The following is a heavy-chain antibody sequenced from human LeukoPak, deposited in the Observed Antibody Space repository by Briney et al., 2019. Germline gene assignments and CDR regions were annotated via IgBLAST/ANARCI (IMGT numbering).Heavy chain of an antibody. V-gene: IGHV3-30*04. CDR2: ISYGGSNK. Sequence: GGSLRLSCAASGFTFSSYAMHWVRQAPGKGLEWVAVISYGGSNKYYADSVKGRFTISRDNSKNTLYLQMNSLRAEDTAVYYCARDPVMTTVTTNYFDYWGQGTLVTVSS. D-gene: IGHD4-17*01. J-gene: IGHJ4*02. CDR1: GFTFSSYA. CDR3: ARDPVMTTVTTNYFDY.